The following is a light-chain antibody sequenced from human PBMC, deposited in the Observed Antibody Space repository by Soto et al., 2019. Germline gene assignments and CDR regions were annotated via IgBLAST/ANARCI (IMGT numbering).Light chain of an antibody. CDR1: QSISSW. J-gene: IGKJ1*01. Sequence: DIQMTQSPSTLSASVGDRVTITCRASQSISSWLAWYQQKPGKAPHLLIYDASTFESGLPSRFSGSGSGTEFTLTINILQPDYVVTYYYQQYHTSCTFGQGTKVEIK. V-gene: IGKV1-5*01. CDR2: DAS. CDR3: QQYHTSCT.